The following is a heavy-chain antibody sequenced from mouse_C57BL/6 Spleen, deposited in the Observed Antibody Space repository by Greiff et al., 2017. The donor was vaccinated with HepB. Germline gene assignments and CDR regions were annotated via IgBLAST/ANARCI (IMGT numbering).Heavy chain of an antibody. V-gene: IGHV5-17*01. CDR2: ISSGSSTI. D-gene: IGHD3-2*02. CDR1: GFTLSDYG. J-gene: IGHJ2*01. Sequence: EVKLVESGGGLVKPGGSLKLSCAASGFTLSDYGMHWVRQAPEKGLEWVAYISSGSSTIYYADTVKGRFTISRDNAKNTLFLQMTSLRSEDTAMYYCARNRLPFFDYWGQGTTLTVSS. CDR3: ARNRLPFFDY.